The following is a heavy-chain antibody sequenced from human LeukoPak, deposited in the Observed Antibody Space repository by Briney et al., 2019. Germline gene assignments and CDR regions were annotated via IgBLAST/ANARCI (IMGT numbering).Heavy chain of an antibody. J-gene: IGHJ4*02. D-gene: IGHD3-10*01. Sequence: GGSLRLSCAASGFTFSSYGMHWVRQAPGKGLEWVSVISGSGLNTYYTDSVKGRFTISRDNSKNSLYLQMNSLRAEDTAVYYCARDYYGSGLDYWGQGTLVTVSS. V-gene: IGHV3-NL1*01. CDR3: ARDYYGSGLDY. CDR1: GFTFSSYG. CDR2: ISGSGLNT.